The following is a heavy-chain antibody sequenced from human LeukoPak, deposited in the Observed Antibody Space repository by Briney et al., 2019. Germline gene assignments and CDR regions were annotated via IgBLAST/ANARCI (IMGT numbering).Heavy chain of an antibody. CDR1: GGSISSYY. CDR3: ARDNVAADHYYYYYMDV. Sequence: SETLSLTCTVSGGSISSYYWSWIRQPAGKGLEWIGRIYTSGSTNYNPSLKSRVTMSVDTSKNQFSLKLSSVTAADTAVYYCARDNVAADHYYYYYMDVWGKGTTVTVSS. J-gene: IGHJ6*03. CDR2: IYTSGST. D-gene: IGHD6-19*01. V-gene: IGHV4-4*07.